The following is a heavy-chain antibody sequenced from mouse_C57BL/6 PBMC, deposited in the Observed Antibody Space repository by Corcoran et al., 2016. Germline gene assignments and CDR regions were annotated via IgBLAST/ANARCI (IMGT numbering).Heavy chain of an antibody. J-gene: IGHJ2*01. CDR3: ARECFYGSSYDYFDY. Sequence: DVQHQESGPGIVTPSQSLSLTCSVTGYSITRRYYRTWIRQFPGNKLEWMGYISYDDSNNYNPSLKNRISITRDIPKNQFFLKLNSVTTEDTAKYYGARECFYGSSYDYFDYWGQGTTLTVSA. CDR1: GYSITRRYY. CDR2: ISYDDSN. V-gene: IGHV3-6*01. D-gene: IGHD1-1*01.